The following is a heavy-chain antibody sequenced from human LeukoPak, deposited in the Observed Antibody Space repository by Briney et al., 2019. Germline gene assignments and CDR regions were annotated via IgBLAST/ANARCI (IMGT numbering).Heavy chain of an antibody. CDR3: ARHASVDGNWPRPLDY. CDR2: IYYSGST. D-gene: IGHD6-19*01. V-gene: IGHV4-39*01. CDR1: GGAISRSNYY. J-gene: IGHJ4*02. Sequence: SETLSLTCTVSGGAISRSNYYWGWLRQPPGKGLEWIGNIYYSGSTYYKPSLKTRVTISVDTSKNQFSLKLTSVTAADTAVYYCARHASVDGNWPRPLDYWGQGSLVTVSS.